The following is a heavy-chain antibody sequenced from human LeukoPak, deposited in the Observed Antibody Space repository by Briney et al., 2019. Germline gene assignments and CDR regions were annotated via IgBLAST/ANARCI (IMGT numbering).Heavy chain of an antibody. D-gene: IGHD5-24*01. CDR3: AKDPIFVEMATIAYRSEAGTDY. V-gene: IGHV3-30*02. Sequence: GGSLRLPCAASGFTFSSYGMHWVRQAPGKGLEWVAFIRYDGSNKYYADSVKGRFTISRDNSKNTLYLQMNSLRAGDTAVYYCAKDPIFVEMATIAYRSEAGTDYWGQGTLVTVSS. CDR2: IRYDGSNK. CDR1: GFTFSSYG. J-gene: IGHJ4*02.